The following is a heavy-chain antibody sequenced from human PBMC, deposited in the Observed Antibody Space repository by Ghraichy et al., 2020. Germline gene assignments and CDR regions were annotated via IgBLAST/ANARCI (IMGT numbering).Heavy chain of an antibody. D-gene: IGHD6-19*01. CDR3: ARDSRQWLVNDY. J-gene: IGHJ4*02. CDR2: ISYDGSNK. V-gene: IGHV3-30*04. CDR1: GFTFSSYA. Sequence: GGSLRLSCAASGFTFSSYAMHWVRQAPGKGLEWVAVISYDGSNKYYVDSVKGRFTISRDNSKNTLYLQMNSLRAEDTAVYYCARDSRQWLVNDYWGQGTLVTVSS.